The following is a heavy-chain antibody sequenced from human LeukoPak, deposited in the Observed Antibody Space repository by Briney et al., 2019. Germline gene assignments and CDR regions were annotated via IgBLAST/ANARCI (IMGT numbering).Heavy chain of an antibody. J-gene: IGHJ4*02. D-gene: IGHD3-22*01. CDR2: IYSGGST. CDR1: GFTVSSNY. CDR3: ARDRGSGYYFSLDY. Sequence: GGSLRLSCAASGFTVSSNYMCWVRQAPGKGLEWVSVIYSGGSTYYADSVKGRFTISRDNSKNTLYLQMNSLRAEDTAVYYCARDRGSGYYFSLDYWGQGTLVTVSS. V-gene: IGHV3-53*01.